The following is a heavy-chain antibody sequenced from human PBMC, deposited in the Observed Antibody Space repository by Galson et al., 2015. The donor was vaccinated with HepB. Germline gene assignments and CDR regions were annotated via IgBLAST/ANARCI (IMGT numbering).Heavy chain of an antibody. CDR1: GGSISSGDYY. J-gene: IGHJ4*02. CDR2: IYYSGST. D-gene: IGHD6-6*01. Sequence: SLTCTVSGGSISSGDYYWSWIRQPPGKGLEWIGYIYYSGSTYYNPSLKSRVTISVDTSKNQFSLKLSSVTAADTAVYYCARGSIAALWDYWGQGTLVTVSS. CDR3: ARGSIAALWDY. V-gene: IGHV4-30-4*01.